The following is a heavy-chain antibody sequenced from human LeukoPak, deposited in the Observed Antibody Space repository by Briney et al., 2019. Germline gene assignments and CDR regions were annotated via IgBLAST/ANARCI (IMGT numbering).Heavy chain of an antibody. CDR3: AEHGITMIGGV. V-gene: IGHV3-48*03. CDR2: ISSSGSTI. CDR1: ELTFSRYE. Sequence: RGSLRLSCAASELTFSRYEMNWVRQAPGKGLEWVSYISSSGSTIYYADSVKGRFTISRDNAKNSLYLQMNSLRAEDTAVYYCAEHGITMIGGVRGKGTTVTISS. J-gene: IGHJ6*04. D-gene: IGHD3-10*02.